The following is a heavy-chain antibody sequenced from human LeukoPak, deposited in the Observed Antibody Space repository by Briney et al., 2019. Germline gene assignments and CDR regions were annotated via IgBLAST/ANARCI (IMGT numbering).Heavy chain of an antibody. CDR3: ARDRNDYGDYYYGMDV. J-gene: IGHJ6*02. Sequence: GGSLRLSCAASGFTFSSYALYWVRQAPGKGLEWVAVISYDGSNKYYADSVKGRFTISRDNSKNTLYLQMNSLRAEDTAVYYCARDRNDYGDYYYGMDVWGQGTTVTVSS. V-gene: IGHV3-30*04. CDR2: ISYDGSNK. CDR1: GFTFSSYA. D-gene: IGHD4-17*01.